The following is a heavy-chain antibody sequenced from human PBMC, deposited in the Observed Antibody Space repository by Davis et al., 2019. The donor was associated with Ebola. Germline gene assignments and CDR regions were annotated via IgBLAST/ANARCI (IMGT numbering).Heavy chain of an antibody. Sequence: GGSLRLSCAASGFTFSSYSMNWVRQAPGKGLEWVSGISWNSGSIGYADSVKGRFTISRDNAKNSLYLQMNSLRAEDTALYYCAKGGATTYYYYGMDVWGQGTTVTVSS. CDR1: GFTFSSYS. J-gene: IGHJ6*02. CDR2: ISWNSGSI. CDR3: AKGGATTYYYYGMDV. V-gene: IGHV3-9*01. D-gene: IGHD1-26*01.